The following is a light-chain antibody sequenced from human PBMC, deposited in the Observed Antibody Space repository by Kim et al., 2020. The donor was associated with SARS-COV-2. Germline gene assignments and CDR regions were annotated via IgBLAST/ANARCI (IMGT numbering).Light chain of an antibody. J-gene: IGKJ3*01. CDR2: GAS. CDR1: TRVSTRY. CDR3: QQYGSSPFP. V-gene: IGKV3-20*01. Sequence: GQSATPAHRARTRVSTRYLAWYQQNPGNAPRRLIYGASSRATGIPDRISGRESGTDFSLTISRLAHEDFAVYYCQQYGSSPFPFCPGTNVDIK.